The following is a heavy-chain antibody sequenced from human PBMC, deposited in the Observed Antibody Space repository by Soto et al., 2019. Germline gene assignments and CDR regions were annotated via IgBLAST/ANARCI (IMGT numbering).Heavy chain of an antibody. J-gene: IGHJ6*02. CDR3: ASYRSWYSSSWYTPHYYYYGMDV. CDR2: IYYSGST. CDR1: GGSISSSSYY. D-gene: IGHD6-13*01. V-gene: IGHV4-39*01. Sequence: SETLSLTCTVSGGSISSSSYYWGWIRQPPGKGLEWIGSIYYSGSTYYNPSLKSRVTISVDTSKNQFSLKLSSVTAADTAVYYCASYRSWYSSSWYTPHYYYYGMDVWGQGTTVTVSS.